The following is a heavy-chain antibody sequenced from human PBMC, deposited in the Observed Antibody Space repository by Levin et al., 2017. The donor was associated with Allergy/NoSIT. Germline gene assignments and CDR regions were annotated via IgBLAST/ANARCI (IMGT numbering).Heavy chain of an antibody. J-gene: IGHJ5*02. D-gene: IGHD2-15*01. Sequence: PSETLSLTCTVSGGSVSSYYWSWIRQPAGKGLEWIGRIYTSGSTNYNPSLKSRVTMSVDTSKNQFSLKLSSVTAADTAVYYCARDRRYCSGGSCDNWFDPWGQGTLVTVSS. CDR3: ARDRRYCSGGSCDNWFDP. V-gene: IGHV4-4*07. CDR1: GGSVSSYY. CDR2: IYTSGST.